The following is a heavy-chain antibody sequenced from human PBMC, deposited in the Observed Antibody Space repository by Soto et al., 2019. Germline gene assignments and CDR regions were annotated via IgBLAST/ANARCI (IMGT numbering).Heavy chain of an antibody. CDR2: IKCDGSEK. J-gene: IGHJ4*02. D-gene: IGHD3-22*01. Sequence: GGSLRLSCAASGFTFSSSWMHWVCQAPEKGLEWVADIKCDGSEKYYVDSVKGRLTISRDNAKNSLYLQVNSLRAEDMTVYYCVRGFRRRITMIVVVTAFDYWGQGTLVTVSS. CDR1: GFTFSSSW. CDR3: VRGFRRRITMIVVVTAFDY. V-gene: IGHV3-7*03.